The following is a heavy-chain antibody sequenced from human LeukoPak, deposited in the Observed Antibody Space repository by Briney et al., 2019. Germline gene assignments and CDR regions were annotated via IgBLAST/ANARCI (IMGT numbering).Heavy chain of an antibody. CDR2: IIPIFGTA. CDR3: AADFWSGYYVYYFDY. J-gene: IGHJ4*02. V-gene: IGHV1-69*05. Sequence: EASVKVSCKASGGTFSSYAISWVRQAPGQGLEWMGGIIPIFGTANYAQKFQGRVTITTDESTSTAYTELSSLRSEDTAVYYCAADFWSGYYVYYFDYWGQGTLVTVSS. CDR1: GGTFSSYA. D-gene: IGHD3-3*01.